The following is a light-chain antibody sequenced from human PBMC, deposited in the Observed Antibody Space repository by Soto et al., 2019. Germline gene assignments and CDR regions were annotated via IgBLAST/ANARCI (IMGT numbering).Light chain of an antibody. J-gene: IGKJ1*01. CDR1: QSISSW. CDR3: QQYNSYPT. CDR2: KAS. Sequence: DIQMTQSPPTLSASVGDRVTITCRASQSISSWLAWYQQKPGKAPKLLIYKASSLESGVPSRFSGSGSGTECTLTISSLQPDDFATYYCQQYNSYPTFGQGTKVEIK. V-gene: IGKV1-5*03.